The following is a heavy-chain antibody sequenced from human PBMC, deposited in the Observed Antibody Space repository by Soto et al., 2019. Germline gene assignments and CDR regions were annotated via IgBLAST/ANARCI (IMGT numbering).Heavy chain of an antibody. J-gene: IGHJ4*02. CDR2: IFYNGFT. CDR1: GGSISPYY. V-gene: IGHV4-59*08. D-gene: IGHD3-9*01. CDR3: ARQFRYFGNFDV. Sequence: ASETLSLTCTVSGGSISPYYWSWIRQPPGKGLERIGYIFYNGFTKYNSSLNSRVTISVDTSKNQFSLRLSSVTAADTAVYFCARQFRYFGNFDVWGQGSLVTVS.